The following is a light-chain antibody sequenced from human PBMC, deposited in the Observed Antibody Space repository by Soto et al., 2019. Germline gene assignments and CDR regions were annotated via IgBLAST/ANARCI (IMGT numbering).Light chain of an antibody. Sequence: DIQMTQSPSSLSASVGDRVTITCQASQDISNYLNCYQQKPGKAPKLLIYDASNLETGVPSRFSGSGSGPDFTFTISSVQPEDIATYYCQQYDNLPPFTFGPGTKVDIK. CDR2: DAS. CDR1: QDISNY. CDR3: QQYDNLPPFT. V-gene: IGKV1-33*01. J-gene: IGKJ3*01.